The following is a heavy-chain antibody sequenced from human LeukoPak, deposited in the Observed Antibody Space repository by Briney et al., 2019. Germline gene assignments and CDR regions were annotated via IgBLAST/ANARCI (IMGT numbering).Heavy chain of an antibody. CDR2: ISSTSSYI. CDR1: GFTFSIYS. J-gene: IGHJ3*02. CDR3: ARARADPDCSGASCYRYTFDI. D-gene: IGHD2-15*01. Sequence: PGGSLRLSCAACGFTFSIYSMNWVRQAPGKGLEWVSSISSTSSYIYYADSLKGRFTISRDNAKNSLYLQMNSLRAEDTALYYCARARADPDCSGASCYRYTFDIWGQGTMVTVSS. V-gene: IGHV3-21*01.